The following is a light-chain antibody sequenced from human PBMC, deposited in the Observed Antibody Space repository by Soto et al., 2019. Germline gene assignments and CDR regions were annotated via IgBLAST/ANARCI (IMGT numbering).Light chain of an antibody. J-gene: IGLJ1*01. Sequence: QSALTQPASVSGSPGQSITISCTGTSSDVGGYNYVSWFQQHPGKAPKLKIYEVSNRPSGVSNRFSGSKSGYTASLTISELQAEDEADYYCSSYTSSNTFYVFGTGTKLTVL. CDR2: EVS. CDR1: SSDVGGYNY. V-gene: IGLV2-14*03. CDR3: SSYTSSNTFYV.